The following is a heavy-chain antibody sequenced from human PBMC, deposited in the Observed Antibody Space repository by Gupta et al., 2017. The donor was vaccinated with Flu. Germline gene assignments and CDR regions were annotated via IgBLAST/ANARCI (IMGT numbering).Heavy chain of an antibody. V-gene: IGHV3-48*03. Sequence: EVQLVEYGGGLVQPGGSLRLSCVASGFTLNGHEMTWVRQAPGKGLEWVSHIGGSGETRYYADSVKVRFTISRDNAKNSMYLQMNSLRAEDTAVYYCARNPLGFLERYYYMDVWGKGTTVTVSS. D-gene: IGHD3-3*01. CDR3: ARNPLGFLERYYYMDV. CDR1: GFTLNGHE. CDR2: IGGSGETR. J-gene: IGHJ6*03.